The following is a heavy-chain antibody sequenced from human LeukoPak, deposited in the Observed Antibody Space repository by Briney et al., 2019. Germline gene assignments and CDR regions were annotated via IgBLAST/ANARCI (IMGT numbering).Heavy chain of an antibody. D-gene: IGHD6-13*01. J-gene: IGHJ4*02. CDR1: GFTFSGYS. V-gene: IGHV3-48*01. CDR2: ITTTSSTT. Sequence: GGSLRLSCAASGFTFSGYSMHWVRHAPGKGLGWISYITTTSSTTYYIDSVEGRFTISRDNARNSLYLQMNSLRAEDTAVYYCASGPTPGVAAAADYWGQGTLVTVSS. CDR3: ASGPTPGVAAAADY.